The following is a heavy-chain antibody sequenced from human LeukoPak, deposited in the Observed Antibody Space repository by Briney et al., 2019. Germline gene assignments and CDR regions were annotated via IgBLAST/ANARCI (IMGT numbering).Heavy chain of an antibody. D-gene: IGHD6-6*01. Sequence: SETLSLTCTVSGGSICSYYWSWIRQPPGKGLEWIGYIYYSGSTNYNPSLKSRVTISVDTSKNQFSLKMSSVTAADTAVYYCARVSSSSSEYFDYWGQGTLVTVSS. CDR2: IYYSGST. CDR1: GGSICSYY. CDR3: ARVSSSSSEYFDY. J-gene: IGHJ4*02. V-gene: IGHV4-59*01.